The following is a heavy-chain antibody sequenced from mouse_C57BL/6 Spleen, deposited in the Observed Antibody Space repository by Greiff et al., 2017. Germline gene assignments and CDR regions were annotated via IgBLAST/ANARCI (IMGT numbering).Heavy chain of an antibody. Sequence: EVKLMESGGGLVQPGGSLKLSCAASGFTFSDYYMYWVRQTPEKRLEWVAYISNGGGSTYYPDTVKGRFTISRDNAKNTLYLQMSRLKSEDTAMYYCASLGYYLYYAMDYWGQGTSVTVSS. CDR3: ASLGYYLYYAMDY. J-gene: IGHJ4*01. D-gene: IGHD2-3*01. CDR1: GFTFSDYY. V-gene: IGHV5-12*01. CDR2: ISNGGGST.